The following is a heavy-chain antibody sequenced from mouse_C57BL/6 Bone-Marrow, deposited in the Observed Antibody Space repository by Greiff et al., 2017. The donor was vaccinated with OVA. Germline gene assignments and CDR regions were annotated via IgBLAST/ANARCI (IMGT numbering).Heavy chain of an antibody. CDR3: ATDQEGTWFAY. CDR1: GFTFSSYA. J-gene: IGHJ3*01. Sequence: EVQGVESGGGLVKPGGPLNLSCAAPGFTFSSYALSWVRQTPEKGLEWFATISDGGSYTYYPANVKGRFTIPRDNAKNSLYLQMSHLKTEDTSVDYCATDQEGTWFAYWGQGTLVTVSA. D-gene: IGHD3-2*02. V-gene: IGHV5-4*01. CDR2: ISDGGSYT.